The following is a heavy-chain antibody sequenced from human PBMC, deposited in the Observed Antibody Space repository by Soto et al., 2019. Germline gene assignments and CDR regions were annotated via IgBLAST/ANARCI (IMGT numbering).Heavy chain of an antibody. CDR1: GFSLSSSAVG. CDR3: AHGSGWLFDY. D-gene: IGHD6-19*01. J-gene: IGHJ4*02. Sequence: QITLKESGPALVKPTQTLTLTCSFSGFSLSSSAVGVGWIRQPPGKAPEWLALIYWNDDKQYSPSLKSRFTITNDTSKNQVVLTMTNMDPVDTARYHCAHGSGWLFDYWGQGILVTVSS. V-gene: IGHV2-5*01. CDR2: IYWNDDK.